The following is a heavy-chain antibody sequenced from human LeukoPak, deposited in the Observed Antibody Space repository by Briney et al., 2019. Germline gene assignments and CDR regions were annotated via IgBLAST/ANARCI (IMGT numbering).Heavy chain of an antibody. CDR1: GFTFSSHG. D-gene: IGHD3-10*01. CDR2: ISYDGSNK. V-gene: IGHV3-30*18. Sequence: GGSLRLSCAASGFTFSSHGMHWVRQAPGKGLEWVAVISYDGSNKYYADSVKGRFTISRDNSKNTLYLQMNSLRAEDTAVYYCAKVGITMVRGPIDYWGQGTLVTVSS. J-gene: IGHJ4*02. CDR3: AKVGITMVRGPIDY.